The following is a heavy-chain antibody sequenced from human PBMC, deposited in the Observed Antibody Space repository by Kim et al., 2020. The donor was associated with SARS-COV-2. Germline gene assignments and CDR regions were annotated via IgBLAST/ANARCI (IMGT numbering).Heavy chain of an antibody. D-gene: IGHD3-10*01. CDR3: ARDRGGSGNYLDF. V-gene: IGHV3-30*01. Sequence: SEPAPRKGRFTISRDDAKYTLYLQMNNLRAEDTALYYCARDRGGSGNYLDFWGQGTQVTLSS. J-gene: IGHJ4*02.